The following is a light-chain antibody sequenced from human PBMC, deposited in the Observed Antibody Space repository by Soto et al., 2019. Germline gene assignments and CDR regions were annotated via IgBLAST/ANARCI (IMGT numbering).Light chain of an antibody. Sequence: LTQPPSASGSPGQSVTISCTGTSSDVGSYDYVSWYQQHPGKAPKLMIYEVSKRPSWVPDRFSGSKSGNTASLTVSGLQAEDEADYYCSSYGGTKHFVFGTGTKVTVL. CDR1: SSDVGSYDY. J-gene: IGLJ1*01. V-gene: IGLV2-8*01. CDR2: EVS. CDR3: SSYGGTKHFV.